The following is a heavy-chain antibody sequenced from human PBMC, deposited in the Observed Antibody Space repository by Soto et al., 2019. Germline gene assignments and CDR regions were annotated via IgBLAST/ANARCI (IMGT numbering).Heavy chain of an antibody. V-gene: IGHV4-31*03. D-gene: IGHD3-3*01. CDR1: GGSISSGGYY. CDR2: IYYSGST. J-gene: IGHJ6*02. CDR3: ARDRWDFGVATIGGYYGMDV. Sequence: QVQLQESGPGLVKPSQTLSLTCTVSGGSISSGGYYWSWIRQHPGKGLEWIGYIYYSGSTYYNPSLKSRVTISVDTSKNQFSLKLSSVTAADTAVYYCARDRWDFGVATIGGYYGMDVWGQGTTVTVSS.